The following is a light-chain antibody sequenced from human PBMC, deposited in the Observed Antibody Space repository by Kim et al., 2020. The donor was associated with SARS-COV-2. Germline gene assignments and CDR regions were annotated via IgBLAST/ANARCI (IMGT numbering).Light chain of an antibody. CDR2: SNN. V-gene: IGLV1-44*01. Sequence: GQRVTISCSGSSSNLRSNTVNWYQQLPGTAPKLLIYSNNQRPSGVPDRFTGSKSGTSASLAISGLQSEDEADYYCAAWDDSLNGWVFGGGTQLTVL. J-gene: IGLJ3*02. CDR3: AAWDDSLNGWV. CDR1: SSNLRSNT.